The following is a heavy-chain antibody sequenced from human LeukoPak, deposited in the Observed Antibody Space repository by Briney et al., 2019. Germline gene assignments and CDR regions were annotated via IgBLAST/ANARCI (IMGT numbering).Heavy chain of an antibody. CDR2: IIPIFGTA. CDR3: AKEKATGEMTHFDY. J-gene: IGHJ4*02. V-gene: IGHV1-69*13. Sequence: SVKVSCKASGGTFSSYTISWVRQAPGQGREWMGGIIPIFGTANYAQKFQGRVTITADESTSTAYMEMSSLRSEDTAVYYCAKEKATGEMTHFDYWGQGTLVTVSS. D-gene: IGHD1-26*01. CDR1: GGTFSSYT.